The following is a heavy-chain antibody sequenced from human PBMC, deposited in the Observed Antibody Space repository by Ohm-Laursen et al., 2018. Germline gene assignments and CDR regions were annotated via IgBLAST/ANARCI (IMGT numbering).Heavy chain of an antibody. D-gene: IGHD4-17*01. J-gene: IGHJ5*02. CDR3: AGETTPLTDNWFDP. V-gene: IGHV4-4*07. CDR1: GASISSNY. Sequence: SDTLSLTCTVSGASISSNYWTWIRQPAGKGLEWIGRVYTSGTTNYNPSLKSRVTMSVVTSMNQFSLKLSSVTAADTAVYYCAGETTPLTDNWFDPWGQGILVTVSS. CDR2: VYTSGTT.